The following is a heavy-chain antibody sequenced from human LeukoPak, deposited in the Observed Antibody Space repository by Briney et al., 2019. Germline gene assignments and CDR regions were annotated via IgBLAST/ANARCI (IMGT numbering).Heavy chain of an antibody. CDR3: ARVRRYYDSSGQFDY. CDR1: GFTFSSYG. Sequence: PGRSLRLSCAASGFTFSSYGMHWVRQAPGKGLEWVAVIWYDGSNKYYADSVKGRFTISRDNSKNTLYLQMNSLRAEDTAVYYCARVRRYYDSSGQFDYWGQGTLVTVSS. J-gene: IGHJ4*02. D-gene: IGHD3-22*01. CDR2: IWYDGSNK. V-gene: IGHV3-33*08.